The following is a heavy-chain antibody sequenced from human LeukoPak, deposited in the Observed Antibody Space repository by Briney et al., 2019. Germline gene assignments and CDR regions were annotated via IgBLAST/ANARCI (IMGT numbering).Heavy chain of an antibody. Sequence: PSETLSLTCTVSGGSISSYYWSWIRQPPGKGLEWIGYIYYSGSTNYNPSLRSRGTISVDTSKNQFSLKLSSVTAADTAVYYCARGPYGGSSGVYYYYYMDVWGKGTTVTVSS. D-gene: IGHD4-23*01. J-gene: IGHJ6*03. CDR1: GGSISSYY. CDR2: IYYSGST. CDR3: ARGPYGGSSGVYYYYYMDV. V-gene: IGHV4-59*01.